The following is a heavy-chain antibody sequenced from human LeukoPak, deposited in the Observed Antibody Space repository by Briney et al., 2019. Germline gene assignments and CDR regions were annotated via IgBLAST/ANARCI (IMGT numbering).Heavy chain of an antibody. D-gene: IGHD2-2*02. CDR3: ARALVVVVPAAIPEGFDY. CDR2: ISSSGSTI. J-gene: IGHJ4*02. Sequence: GGSLRLSCAASGFTFSDYYMSWIRQAPGKGLKWVSYISSSGSTIYYADSVKGRFTISRDNAKNSLYLQMNSLRAEDTAVYYCARALVVVVPAAIPEGFDYWGQGTLVTVSS. V-gene: IGHV3-11*01. CDR1: GFTFSDYY.